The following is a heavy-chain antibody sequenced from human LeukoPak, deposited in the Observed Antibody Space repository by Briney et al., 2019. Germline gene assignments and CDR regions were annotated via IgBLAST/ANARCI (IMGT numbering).Heavy chain of an antibody. Sequence: GGSLRLSCAASGFTFADYGMSWVRQAPGKGQEWVCGINWNGGSTGYADSVKGRFTISRDNAKNSLYLQMNSLRAEDTALYYCARVGVEDYDILTGYYMLAVRLYFDYRGQGTLVTVSS. V-gene: IGHV3-20*04. CDR3: ARVGVEDYDILTGYYMLAVRLYFDY. CDR1: GFTFADYG. D-gene: IGHD3-9*01. J-gene: IGHJ4*02. CDR2: INWNGGST.